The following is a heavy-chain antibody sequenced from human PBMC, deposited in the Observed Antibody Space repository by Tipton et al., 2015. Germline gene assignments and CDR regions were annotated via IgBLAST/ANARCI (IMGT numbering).Heavy chain of an antibody. J-gene: IGHJ6*02. CDR3: AKGAWDCSPTSCYTADYYYGMDV. D-gene: IGHD2-2*02. Sequence: LRLSCAISGDSVSSNTATWNWIRQSPSRGLEWLGRTYYRSKWYNDYAESVKGRITISPDTSKNQFSLQLNSVTPEDTAVYYCAKGAWDCSPTSCYTADYYYGMDVWGQGTTVTVSS. V-gene: IGHV6-1*01. CDR2: TYYRSKWYN. CDR1: GDSVSSNTAT.